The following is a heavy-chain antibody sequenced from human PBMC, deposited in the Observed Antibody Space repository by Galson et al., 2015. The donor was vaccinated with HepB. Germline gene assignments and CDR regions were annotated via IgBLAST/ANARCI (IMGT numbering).Heavy chain of an antibody. Sequence: SLILSCAASAFTFSSYAISWVRRAPRGGLQGVSALTGSGGSTYYAHSVKGRVTISRDNSKNTLYLQMNSLRAEDTAVYYCAKEMTTRAEDYYGMDVWGQGTTVTVSS. CDR2: LTGSGGST. CDR1: AFTFSSYA. CDR3: AKEMTTRAEDYYGMDV. D-gene: IGHD4-17*01. V-gene: IGHV3-23*01. J-gene: IGHJ6*02.